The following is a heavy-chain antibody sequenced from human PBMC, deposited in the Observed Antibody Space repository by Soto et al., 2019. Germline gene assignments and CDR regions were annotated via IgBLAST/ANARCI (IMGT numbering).Heavy chain of an antibody. Sequence: PSETLSLTCTVSGGSVSSGSYYWSWIRQPPGKGLEWIGYIYYSGSTNYNPSLKSRVTISVDTSKNQFSLKLSSVTAADTAVYYCARRSTSYYYYGMDVWGQGTTVTVSS. CDR2: IYYSGST. CDR1: GGSVSSGSYY. CDR3: ARRSTSYYYYGMDV. D-gene: IGHD2-2*01. V-gene: IGHV4-61*01. J-gene: IGHJ6*02.